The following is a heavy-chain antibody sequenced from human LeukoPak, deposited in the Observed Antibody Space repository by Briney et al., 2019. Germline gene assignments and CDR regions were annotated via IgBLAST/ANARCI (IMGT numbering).Heavy chain of an antibody. CDR3: ASENASSWYGGGGGVENAFDI. CDR2: IYYSGST. Sequence: PSETLSLTCTVSGGSISSGDYYWSWIRQPPGKGLEWIGYIYYSGSTYYNPSLKSRVTISVDTSKNQFSLKLSSVTAADTAVYYRASENASSWYGGGGGVENAFDIWGQGTMVTVSS. CDR1: GGSISSGDYY. D-gene: IGHD6-13*01. V-gene: IGHV4-30-4*08. J-gene: IGHJ3*02.